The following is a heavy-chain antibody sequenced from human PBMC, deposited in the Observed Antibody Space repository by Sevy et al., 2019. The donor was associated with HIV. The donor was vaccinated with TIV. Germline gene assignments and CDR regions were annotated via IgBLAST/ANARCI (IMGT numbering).Heavy chain of an antibody. CDR1: GGSISSGGYY. V-gene: IGHV4-31*03. Sequence: SETLSLTCTVSGGSISSGGYYWCWIRQHPGKGLEWLGYIYYSGSTYYNPSLKSRVTISVDTSKNQFSLKLSSVTAADTAVYYCARDQDLTFMVRGVKAFDIWGQWTMVTVSS. CDR3: ARDQDLTFMVRGVKAFDI. J-gene: IGHJ3*02. D-gene: IGHD3-10*01. CDR2: IYYSGST.